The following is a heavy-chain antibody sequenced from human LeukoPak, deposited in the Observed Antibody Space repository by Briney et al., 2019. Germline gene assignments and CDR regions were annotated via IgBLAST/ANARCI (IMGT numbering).Heavy chain of an antibody. V-gene: IGHV1-2*02. J-gene: IGHJ5*02. CDR3: ARGRLVVVPANTYNWFDP. D-gene: IGHD2-2*01. Sequence: ASVKVSCKASGYTFTGYYMHWERQAPGQGLEWMGWINPNSGGTNYAQKFQGRVTMTRDTSISTAYMELSRLRSDDTAVYYCARGRLVVVPANTYNWFDPWGQGTLVTVSS. CDR2: INPNSGGT. CDR1: GYTFTGYY.